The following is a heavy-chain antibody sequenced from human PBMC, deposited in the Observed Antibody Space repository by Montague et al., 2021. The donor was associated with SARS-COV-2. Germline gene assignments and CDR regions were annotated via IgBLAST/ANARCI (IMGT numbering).Heavy chain of an antibody. CDR2: INRDGSSP. CDR1: GFTFNNYW. D-gene: IGHD6-19*01. V-gene: IGHV3-74*01. Sequence: SLRLSCAASGFTFNNYWMHWVRQVPRKGLLWVSRINRDGSSPTYAYSXKGLFTISRDNAKNTLYLQVNSLRDDDTAVYYCAREAYNSGDFDFWGQGTLVTVSS. J-gene: IGHJ4*02. CDR3: AREAYNSGDFDF.